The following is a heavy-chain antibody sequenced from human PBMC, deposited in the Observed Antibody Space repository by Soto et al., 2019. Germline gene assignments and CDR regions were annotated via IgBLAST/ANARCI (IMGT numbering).Heavy chain of an antibody. V-gene: IGHV4-31*03. J-gene: IGHJ2*01. CDR2: IYYSGST. CDR3: ARDSHHEDGHWYFDL. Sequence: QVQLQESGPGLVKPSQTLSLTCTVSGGSISSGGYYWSWIRQHPGKGLEWIGYIYYSGSTYYNPSLKSRVTRSVDTSKNQFSLKLSSVTAADTAVYYCARDSHHEDGHWYFDLWGRGTLVTVSS. CDR1: GGSISSGGYY.